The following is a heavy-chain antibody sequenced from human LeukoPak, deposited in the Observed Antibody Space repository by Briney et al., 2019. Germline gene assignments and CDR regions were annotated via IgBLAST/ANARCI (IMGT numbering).Heavy chain of an antibody. CDR2: ITPLNGDT. CDR3: VNSGPYAFDI. Sequence: GASVKVSCKASGYTFTYRYLHWVRQAPGQALEWMGWITPLNGDTNYPQRFQDTVTITRDRSMSTAYMELRSLRSEDTAIYYCVNSGPYAFDIWGPGTMVTVSS. V-gene: IGHV1-45*01. CDR1: GYTFTYRY. D-gene: IGHD6-13*01. J-gene: IGHJ3*02.